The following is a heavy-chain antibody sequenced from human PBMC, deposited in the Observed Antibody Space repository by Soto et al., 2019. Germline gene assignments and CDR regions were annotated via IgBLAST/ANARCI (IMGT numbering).Heavy chain of an antibody. CDR1: GFTFSSYA. CDR3: ARGSDSAALWAGIDY. CDR2: VSYDGSNE. J-gene: IGHJ4*02. D-gene: IGHD6-25*01. V-gene: IGHV3-30-3*01. Sequence: GGSLRLSCAASGFTFSSYAIHWVRQAPGKGLEWVAVVSYDGSNEYYADSMKGRFTISRDNSKNTLYLEMNSLRAEDTAVYYCARGSDSAALWAGIDYWGQGTLVTVSS.